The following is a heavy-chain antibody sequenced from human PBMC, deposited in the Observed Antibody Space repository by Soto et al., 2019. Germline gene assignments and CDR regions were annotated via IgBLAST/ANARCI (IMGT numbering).Heavy chain of an antibody. V-gene: IGHV3-48*02. Sequence: GGSLRLSCAASGFTFSSYSMNWVRQAPGKGLEWVSYISSSSSTIYYATSVKGRFTISRDNAKNSLYLQMNSLRDKDTAVYYCARDPDIVATNLFDYWGQGTLVTVSS. CDR1: GFTFSSYS. CDR2: ISSSSSTI. CDR3: ARDPDIVATNLFDY. D-gene: IGHD5-12*01. J-gene: IGHJ4*02.